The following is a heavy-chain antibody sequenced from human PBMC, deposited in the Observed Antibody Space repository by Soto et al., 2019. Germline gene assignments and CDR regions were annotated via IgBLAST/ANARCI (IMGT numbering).Heavy chain of an antibody. CDR1: GFTFSSYA. CDR3: ARGGEWELSLKPY. D-gene: IGHD1-26*01. J-gene: IGHJ4*02. Sequence: QVQLVESGGGVVQPGRSLRLSCAASGFTFSSYAMHWVRQAPGKGLEWVAVISYDGSNKYYADSVKGRFTISRDNSKNTLYLQMNSLRAEDTAVYYCARGGEWELSLKPYRGQGTLVTVSS. V-gene: IGHV3-30-3*01. CDR2: ISYDGSNK.